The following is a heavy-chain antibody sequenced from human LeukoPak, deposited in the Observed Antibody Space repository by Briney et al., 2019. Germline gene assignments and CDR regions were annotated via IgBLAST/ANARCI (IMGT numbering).Heavy chain of an antibody. V-gene: IGHV3-23*01. D-gene: IGHD3-22*01. CDR2: ISGSGGST. Sequence: GGSLRLSCAASGFTFSNYWMSWVRQAPGKGLEWVSAISGSGGSTYYADSVKGRFTISRDNSKNTLYLQMNSLRAEDTAVYYCAKRIVVVSGSGYFDYWGQGTLVTVSS. CDR3: AKRIVVVSGSGYFDY. CDR1: GFTFSNYW. J-gene: IGHJ4*02.